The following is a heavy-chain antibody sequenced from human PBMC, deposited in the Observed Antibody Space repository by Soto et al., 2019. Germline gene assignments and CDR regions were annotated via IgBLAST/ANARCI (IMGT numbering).Heavy chain of an antibody. CDR3: LKDPLQNTVNTCGS. CDR2: ISSDGNNK. CDR1: GFTFDSYG. J-gene: IGHJ4*02. D-gene: IGHD4-17*01. Sequence: QVQLVESGGGVVQPGRSLRLSCAASGFTFDSYGMHWVRQAPGKGLEWVAVISSDGNNKYYADSVKGRFRIYRDNFNNILYLPMRSLRVEDKAVYYCLKDPLQNTVNTCGSRGQGTLVTVSS. V-gene: IGHV3-30*18.